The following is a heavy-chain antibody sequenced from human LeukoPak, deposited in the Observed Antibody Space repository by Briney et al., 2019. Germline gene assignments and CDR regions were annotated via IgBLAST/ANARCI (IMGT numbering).Heavy chain of an antibody. V-gene: IGHV4-34*01. CDR1: GGSFSGYY. D-gene: IGHD6-13*01. J-gene: IGHJ5*02. Sequence: SETLSLTCAVYGGSFSGYYWSWIRQPPGKGLERIGEINHSGSTNYSPSLKSRVTMSVDTSKNQFSLKLSSVTAADTAMYYCARDPSDFAAAHPTAGLDPWGQGTLVTVSS. CDR2: INHSGST. CDR3: ARDPSDFAAAHPTAGLDP.